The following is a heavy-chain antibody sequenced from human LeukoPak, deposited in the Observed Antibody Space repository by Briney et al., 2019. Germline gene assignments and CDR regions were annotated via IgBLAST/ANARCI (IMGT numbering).Heavy chain of an antibody. CDR3: ARDDGAKVGPTEYNWFDP. V-gene: IGHV1-69*04. CDR2: IIPILGIA. Sequence: SVKVSCKTSGGTFSRDAISWVRQAPGQGLEWMGRIIPILGIANYAQKFRGRVTITADKSTGTAYMELSSLRSEDTAVYYCARDDGAKVGPTEYNWFDPWGQGTLVTVSS. CDR1: GGTFSRDA. J-gene: IGHJ5*02. D-gene: IGHD1-26*01.